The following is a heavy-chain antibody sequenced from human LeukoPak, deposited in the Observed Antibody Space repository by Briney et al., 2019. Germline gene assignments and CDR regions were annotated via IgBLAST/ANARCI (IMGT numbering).Heavy chain of an antibody. J-gene: IGHJ4*02. D-gene: IGHD6-13*01. V-gene: IGHV3-74*01. CDR2: INSDGSST. CDR3: ARRIAAATAPYYFDY. CDR1: GFTFSSYW. Sequence: GGSLRLSCAASGFTFSSYWVHWVRQAPGKGLLWVSRINSDGSSTSYADSVKGRFTISRDNAKNTLYLQMNSLRAEDTAVYYCARRIAAATAPYYFDYWGQGTLVTVSS.